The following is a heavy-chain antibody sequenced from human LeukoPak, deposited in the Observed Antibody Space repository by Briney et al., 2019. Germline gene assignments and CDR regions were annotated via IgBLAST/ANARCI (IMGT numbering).Heavy chain of an antibody. V-gene: IGHV4-59*01. CDR3: ARGRGFFGVALRPYYFDY. J-gene: IGHJ4*02. CDR1: GGSFSGYY. D-gene: IGHD3-3*01. CDR2: IYYSGST. Sequence: KPSETLSLTCAVYGGSFSGYYWSWIRQPPGKGLEWIGYIYYSGSTNYNPSLKSRVTISVDTTKNQFSLKLSSVTAADTAVYYCARGRGFFGVALRPYYFDYWGQGTLVTVSS.